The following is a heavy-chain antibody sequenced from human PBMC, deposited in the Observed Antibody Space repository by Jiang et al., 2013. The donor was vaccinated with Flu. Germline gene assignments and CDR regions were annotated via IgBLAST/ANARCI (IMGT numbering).Heavy chain of an antibody. D-gene: IGHD6-13*01. V-gene: IGHV4-61*02. CDR1: GGSISSGSYY. J-gene: IGHJ4*02. CDR2: IYTTGST. Sequence: GSGLVKPSQTLSLTCTVSGGSISSGSYYWSWIRQPAGKGLEWIGRIYTTGSTNFNPSLKSRVTISVDTSKNQFSLNLSSVTAADTAVYYCARAHLNVFAAAGRDDYFDYWGQGTLVTVSS. CDR3: ARAHLNVFAAAGRDDYFDY.